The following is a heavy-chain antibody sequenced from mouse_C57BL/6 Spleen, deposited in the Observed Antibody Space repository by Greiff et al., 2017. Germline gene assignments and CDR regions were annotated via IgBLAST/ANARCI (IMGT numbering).Heavy chain of an antibody. CDR1: GYTFTSYW. CDR2: IYPGSGST. V-gene: IGHV1-55*01. Sequence: QVQLQQSGAELVKPGASVKMSCKASGYTFTSYWITWVKQRPGQGLEWIGDIYPGSGSTYYNEKFKSKATLTVDTSYSTAYMPLSSLTSEDSAVYYCARHGSDYWGQGTTLTVSS. CDR3: ARHGSDY. D-gene: IGHD1-1*01. J-gene: IGHJ2*01.